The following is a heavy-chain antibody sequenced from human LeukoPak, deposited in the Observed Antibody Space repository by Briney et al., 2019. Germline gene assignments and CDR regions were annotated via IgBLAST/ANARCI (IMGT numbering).Heavy chain of an antibody. Sequence: PGGSLRLSCVASGFTFSKYTMSWVRQAPGKGLEWVSGIYGGSTTTTFYADSVKGRFTISRDNSMNTLYLQMNSLRAEDTAVYYCAKDLTPDGAWDIDCWGQGTLITVSS. D-gene: IGHD3-9*01. CDR1: GFTFSKYT. CDR2: IYGGSTTTT. V-gene: IGHV3-23*01. CDR3: AKDLTPDGAWDIDC. J-gene: IGHJ4*02.